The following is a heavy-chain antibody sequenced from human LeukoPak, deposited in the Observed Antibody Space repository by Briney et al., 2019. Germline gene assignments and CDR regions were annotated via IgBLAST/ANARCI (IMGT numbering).Heavy chain of an antibody. D-gene: IGHD3-3*01. CDR2: IYYSGST. CDR1: GGSVSSGSYY. Sequence: SETLSLTCTVSGGSVSSGSYYWSWIRQPPGKGLEWIGYIYYSGSTNYNPSLKGRVTISVDTSKNQFSLKLSSVTAADTAVYYCARVTRFAFDIWGQGTMVTVSS. J-gene: IGHJ3*02. CDR3: ARVTRFAFDI. V-gene: IGHV4-61*01.